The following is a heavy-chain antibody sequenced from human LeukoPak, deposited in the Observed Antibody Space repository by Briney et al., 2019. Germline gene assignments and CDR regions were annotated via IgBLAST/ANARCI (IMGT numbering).Heavy chain of an antibody. CDR1: GFTFSSYW. J-gene: IGHJ4*02. CDR2: INSDGSST. V-gene: IGHV3-74*01. CDR3: ARDCRDY. Sequence: GGSLRLSCAASGFTFSSYWMHWVRQVPGRGLVWVSRINSDGSSTTYADSVKGRFTISRDNARNTLYLQMNSLRVEDTALYYCARDCRDYWGQGTLVTVSS.